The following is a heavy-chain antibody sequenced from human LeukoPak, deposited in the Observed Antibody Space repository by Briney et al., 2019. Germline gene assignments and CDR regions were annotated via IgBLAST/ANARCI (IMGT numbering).Heavy chain of an antibody. D-gene: IGHD2-2*02. J-gene: IGHJ5*02. CDR3: ARGIPAAILDNWFDP. V-gene: IGHV1-69*13. CDR1: GGTFSSYA. Sequence: SVKVSCKASGGTFSSYAISWVRQAPGQGLEWMGGIIPIFGTANYAQKFQGRVTITADESTSTAYMELSSLRSEDTAVYYCARGIPAAILDNWFDPWGQGALVTVSS. CDR2: IIPIFGTA.